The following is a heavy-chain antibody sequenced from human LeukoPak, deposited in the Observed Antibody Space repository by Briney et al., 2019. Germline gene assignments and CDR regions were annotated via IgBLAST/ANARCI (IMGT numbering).Heavy chain of an antibody. V-gene: IGHV3-30*18. J-gene: IGHJ4*02. CDR2: ISYDGSNK. CDR3: AKGGIAVAGTFFDY. Sequence: PGRSLRLSCAASGSTFSSYGMHWVRQAPGKGLEWVAVISYDGSNKYYADSVKGRFTISRDNSKNTLYLQMNSLRAEDTAVYYCAKGGIAVAGTFFDYWGQGTLVTVSS. CDR1: GSTFSSYG. D-gene: IGHD6-19*01.